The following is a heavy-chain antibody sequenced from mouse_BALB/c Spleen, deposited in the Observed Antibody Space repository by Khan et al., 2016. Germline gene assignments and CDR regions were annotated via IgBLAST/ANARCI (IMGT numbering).Heavy chain of an antibody. Sequence: EVELVESGGGLVKPGGSLKLSCAASGFTFSTMSWLRQTPAKRLEWVASITSGGNTYYPDSMKGRFTISRDNARNILYLQMSSLRSEDTAMYYCTKGDYTSWFVYWGQGTLVTVSA. V-gene: IGHV5-6-5*01. D-gene: IGHD2-12*01. CDR3: TKGDYTSWFVY. CDR1: GFTFST. J-gene: IGHJ3*01. CDR2: ITSGGNT.